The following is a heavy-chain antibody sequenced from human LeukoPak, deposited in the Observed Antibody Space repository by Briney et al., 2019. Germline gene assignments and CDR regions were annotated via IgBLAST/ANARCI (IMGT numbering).Heavy chain of an antibody. CDR3: ARGVGLTQGGAFDF. Sequence: SETLSLTCTVSGYSISSGYYWGWIRQPPGKGLEWIGSIYHSGSTYYNPSLKSRVTISVDTSKNQFSLKLTSVTAADTAVYYCARGVGLTQGGAFDFWGQGTLVTVSS. D-gene: IGHD3-16*01. V-gene: IGHV4-38-2*02. CDR1: GYSISSGYY. J-gene: IGHJ4*02. CDR2: IYHSGST.